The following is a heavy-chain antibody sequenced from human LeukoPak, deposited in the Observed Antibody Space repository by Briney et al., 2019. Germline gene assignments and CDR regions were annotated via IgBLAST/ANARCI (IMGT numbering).Heavy chain of an antibody. D-gene: IGHD3-10*01. V-gene: IGHV4-31*03. Sequence: PSETLSLTCTVSGGSISSGGHYWSWIRQRPGKGLEWIGYINYSGSTYYNPSLKSRVSISLDTSQNHFSLRLSSVTAADTAVYYCARRGDYWGQGTLVTVSS. J-gene: IGHJ4*02. CDR1: GGSISSGGHY. CDR2: INYSGST. CDR3: ARRGDY.